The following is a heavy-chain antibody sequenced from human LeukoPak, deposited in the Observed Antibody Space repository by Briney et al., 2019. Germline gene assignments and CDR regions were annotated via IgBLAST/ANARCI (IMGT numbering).Heavy chain of an antibody. V-gene: IGHV4-59*01. CDR2: IYYSGST. CDR1: GGSISSYY. CDR3: ARVPDSSGYFHWYFDL. D-gene: IGHD3-22*01. Sequence: PSETLSLTCTVSGGSISSYYWSWIRQPPGKGLDWIGYIYYSGSTNYNPSLKSRVTISVDTSKNQFSLKLSSVTAADTAVYYCARVPDSSGYFHWYFDLWGRGTLVTVSS. J-gene: IGHJ2*01.